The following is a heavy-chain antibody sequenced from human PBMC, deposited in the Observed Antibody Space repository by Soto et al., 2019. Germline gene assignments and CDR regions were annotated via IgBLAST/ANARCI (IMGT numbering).Heavy chain of an antibody. D-gene: IGHD3-3*01. CDR3: ARRRYDFWSGYYDAFDI. CDR1: GGSFSGYY. V-gene: IGHV4-34*01. J-gene: IGHJ3*02. Sequence: SETLSLTCAVYGGSFSGYYWSWIRQPPGKGLEWIGEINHSGSTNYNPSLKSRVTISVDTSKNQFSLKLSSVTAADTAVYYCARRRYDFWSGYYDAFDIWGQGTMVTVSS. CDR2: INHSGST.